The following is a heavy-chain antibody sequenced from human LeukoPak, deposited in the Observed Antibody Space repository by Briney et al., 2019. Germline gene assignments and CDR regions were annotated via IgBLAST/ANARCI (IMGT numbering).Heavy chain of an antibody. V-gene: IGHV1-2*02. CDR3: ASLKNYYDSSGYLVTDAFDI. Sequence: ASVKVSCKASGYTFTGYYMHWVRQAPGQGLEWMGWINPNSGGTNYAQKLQGRVTMTTDTSTSTAYMELRSLRSDDTAVYYCASLKNYYDSSGYLVTDAFDIWGQGTMVTVSS. CDR1: GYTFTGYY. CDR2: INPNSGGT. D-gene: IGHD3-22*01. J-gene: IGHJ3*02.